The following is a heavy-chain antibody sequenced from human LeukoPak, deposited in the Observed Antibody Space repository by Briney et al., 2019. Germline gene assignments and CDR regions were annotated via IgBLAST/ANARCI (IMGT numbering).Heavy chain of an antibody. Sequence: GGSLRLSCPTSGFTFSNFWMDWVRQAPGKGLEWVANINQNGGEKYYADSVKGRFTISRDNAKNSLYLQMNSLRVEDTAVYYCTRALDYWGQGTLVTVSS. CDR3: TRALDY. V-gene: IGHV3-7*04. CDR2: INQNGGEK. CDR1: GFTFSNFW. J-gene: IGHJ4*02.